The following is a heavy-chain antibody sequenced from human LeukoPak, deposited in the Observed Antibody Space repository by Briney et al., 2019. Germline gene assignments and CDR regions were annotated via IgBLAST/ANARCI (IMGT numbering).Heavy chain of an antibody. J-gene: IGHJ4*02. D-gene: IGHD5-18*01. Sequence: GGSLRLSCAASGFTFSDYYMSWIRQAPGKGLEWVSYISSSGSTIYYADSVKGRFTISRDNAKNSLYLQMNSLTAEDTALYYCAKDYTAMARGLDYWGQGTLVTVSS. V-gene: IGHV3-11*01. CDR2: ISSSGSTI. CDR3: AKDYTAMARGLDY. CDR1: GFTFSDYY.